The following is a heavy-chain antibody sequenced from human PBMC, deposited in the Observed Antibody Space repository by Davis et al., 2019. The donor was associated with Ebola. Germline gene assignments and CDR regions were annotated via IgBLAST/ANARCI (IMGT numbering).Heavy chain of an antibody. CDR1: GFTFGDYA. Sequence: PGGSLRLSCTASGFTFGDYAMSWFRQAPGKGLEWLANMLHDESEKYSAGPVKGRFTISRDNARNSFYLQMNSLRVEDTAVYYCARDNYWKLDYWGQGILVTVSS. D-gene: IGHD4-11*01. V-gene: IGHV3-7*01. CDR2: MLHDESEK. J-gene: IGHJ4*02. CDR3: ARDNYWKLDY.